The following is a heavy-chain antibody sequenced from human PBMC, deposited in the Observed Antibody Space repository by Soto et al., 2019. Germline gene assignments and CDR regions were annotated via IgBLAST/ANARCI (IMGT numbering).Heavy chain of an antibody. CDR3: ARALKDYYDSSGSPGY. V-gene: IGHV1-69*13. CDR1: GGTFSSYA. Sequence: ASVKVSCKASGGTFSSYAISWVRQAPGQRLEWMGGIIPIFGTANYAQKFQGRVTITADESTSTAYMELSSLRSEDTAVYYCARALKDYYDSSGSPGYWGQGTLVTVSS. D-gene: IGHD3-22*01. CDR2: IIPIFGTA. J-gene: IGHJ4*02.